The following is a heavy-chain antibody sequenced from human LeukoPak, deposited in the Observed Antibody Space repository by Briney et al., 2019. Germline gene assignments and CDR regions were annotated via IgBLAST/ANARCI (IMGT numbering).Heavy chain of an antibody. J-gene: IGHJ6*03. V-gene: IGHV4-39*01. Sequence: SETLSLTCTVSGGSITNNAYYWAWIRQPPGKELEGIVSIYYSRSTHYNPSLKSRLTISVDTTKNQFSLKLSSVTAADTAVYYCARNETTGLQRTPYYHSYVDVWGKGTTVTVSS. CDR2: IYYSRST. CDR3: ARNETTGLQRTPYYHSYVDV. CDR1: GGSITNNAYY. D-gene: IGHD1-14*01.